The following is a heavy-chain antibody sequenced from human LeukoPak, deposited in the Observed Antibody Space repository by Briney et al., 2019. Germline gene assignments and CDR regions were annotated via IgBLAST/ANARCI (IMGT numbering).Heavy chain of an antibody. CDR2: IYYSGST. CDR3: ARVGYYARAFDI. Sequence: SETLSLTCTVSGGSISSYYWSWIRQPPGKGLEWIGYIYYSGSTNYNPSLKSRVTISVDTSKNQFSLKLSSVTAADTAVHYCARVGYYARAFDIWRQGTMVTVSS. D-gene: IGHD3-10*01. J-gene: IGHJ3*02. CDR1: GGSISSYY. V-gene: IGHV4-59*01.